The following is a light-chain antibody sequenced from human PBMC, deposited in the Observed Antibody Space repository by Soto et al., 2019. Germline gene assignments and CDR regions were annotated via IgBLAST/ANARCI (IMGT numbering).Light chain of an antibody. CDR3: KVGDNNYDHYF. Sequence: SYELTQPPSVSVAPGQTARITCGGNNIGGKSLHWYQQKPGQAPVLVVYDDGDRPSGIPERFSGSNSGNMATLTISRVEAGDEADYSCKVGDNNYDHYFFGTGTKSPS. CDR2: DDG. CDR1: NIGGKS. J-gene: IGLJ1*01. V-gene: IGLV3-21*02.